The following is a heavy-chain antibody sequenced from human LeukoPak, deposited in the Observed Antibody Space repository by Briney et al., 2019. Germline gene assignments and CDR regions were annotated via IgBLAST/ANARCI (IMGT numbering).Heavy chain of an antibody. V-gene: IGHV3-7*01. CDR3: VRYGYGSGNYYFDY. Sequence: GGTLRLSCTASGFTFSSYGMSWVRQAPGKGLEGVANIKQDASEKYYVDSVRGRFTISRDNAKNSLSLQMNSLRAEDTAVYYYVRYGYGSGNYYFDYWGQGTLVTVSS. CDR2: IKQDASEK. CDR1: GFTFSSYG. D-gene: IGHD3-10*01. J-gene: IGHJ4*02.